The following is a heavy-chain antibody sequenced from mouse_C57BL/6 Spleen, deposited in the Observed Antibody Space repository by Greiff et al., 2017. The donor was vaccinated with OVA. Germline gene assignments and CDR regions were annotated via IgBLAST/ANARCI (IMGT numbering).Heavy chain of an antibody. J-gene: IGHJ2*01. V-gene: IGHV10-1*01. Sequence: EVQLVESGGGLVQPKGSLKLSCAASGFSFNTYAMNWVRQAPGKGLEWVARIRSKSNNYATYYADSVKDRFTISRDDSESMLYLQMNNLKTEDTAMYYCVRQGRSLYYFDYWGQGTTLTVSS. CDR2: IRSKSNNYAT. CDR1: GFSFNTYA. CDR3: VRQGRSLYYFDY.